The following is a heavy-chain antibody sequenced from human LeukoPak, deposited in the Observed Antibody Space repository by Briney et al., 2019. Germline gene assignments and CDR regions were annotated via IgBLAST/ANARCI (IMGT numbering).Heavy chain of an antibody. CDR3: AKYTRTYYYDSSGYYLDY. CDR2: ISGSGGST. Sequence: GGSLRLSCAASGFTFSSYAMSWVRQAPGKGLEWVSAISGSGGSTYYADSVKGRFTIPRDNSKNTLYLQMNSLRAEDTAVYYCAKYTRTYYYDSSGYYLDYWGQGTLVTVSS. D-gene: IGHD3-22*01. V-gene: IGHV3-23*01. J-gene: IGHJ4*02. CDR1: GFTFSSYA.